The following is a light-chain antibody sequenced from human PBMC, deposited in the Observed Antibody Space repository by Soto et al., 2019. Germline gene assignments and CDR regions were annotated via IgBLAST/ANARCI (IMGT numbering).Light chain of an antibody. V-gene: IGKV1-17*03. CDR1: QGISNS. CDR3: QQYNSYSPWT. CDR2: GAS. J-gene: IGKJ1*01. Sequence: DIQMTQSPSAMSASLGDRVTITCRASQGISNSLAWFQQKPGKVPKRLIYGASTLQSGAPSRFSGSASGAAFTLTISSLQPDDFATYYCQQYNSYSPWTFGQGTKVEIK.